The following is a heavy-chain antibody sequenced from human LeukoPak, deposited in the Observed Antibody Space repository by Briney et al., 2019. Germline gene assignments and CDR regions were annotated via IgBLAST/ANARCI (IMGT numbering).Heavy chain of an antibody. CDR1: GFTFSSYG. CDR3: GRGAMIVVASDY. V-gene: IGHV3-30*02. Sequence: GTLRLSCAASGFTFSSYGMSWVRQAPGKGLEWVAFIRYDGSNKYYADSVKGRFTISRDNSKNTLYLQMNSLRAEDTAVYYCGRGAMIVVASDYWGQGTLVTVSS. CDR2: IRYDGSNK. D-gene: IGHD3-22*01. J-gene: IGHJ4*02.